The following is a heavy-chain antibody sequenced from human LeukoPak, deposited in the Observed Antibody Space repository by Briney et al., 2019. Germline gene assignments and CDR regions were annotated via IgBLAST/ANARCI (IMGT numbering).Heavy chain of an antibody. CDR3: GRDLRSAMVRGGDYYYGMDV. CDR1: GGSISGYY. D-gene: IGHD3-10*01. V-gene: IGHV4-59*12. CDR2: IYYSGST. J-gene: IGHJ6*02. Sequence: SETLSLTCTVSGGSISGYYRSWIRQPPGKGLEWSWDIYYSGSTNYNPSLKSRVTISVDTFKNQFSLKLSSVTAADTAVYYCGRDLRSAMVRGGDYYYGMDVWGQGTTVTVS.